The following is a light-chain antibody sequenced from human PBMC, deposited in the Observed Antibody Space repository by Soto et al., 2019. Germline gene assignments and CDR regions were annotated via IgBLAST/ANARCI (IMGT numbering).Light chain of an antibody. CDR2: RNN. CDR3: AAWDDSLSGWV. V-gene: IGLV1-47*01. J-gene: IGLJ3*02. Sequence: QAVVTQPPSASGTPGQRVTISCSGSSSNIGSNYVYWYQQLPGTAPKLLIYRNNQRPSGVPDRFSGSKSGTSASLAISGLRSEDEADYYCAAWDDSLSGWVFGGGTKLNVL. CDR1: SSNIGSNY.